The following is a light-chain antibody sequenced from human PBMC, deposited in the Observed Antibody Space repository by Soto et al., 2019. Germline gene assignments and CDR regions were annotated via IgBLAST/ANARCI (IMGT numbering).Light chain of an antibody. CDR3: ASWDDNLSGVV. V-gene: IGLV1-47*01. Sequence: QSVLTQPPSTSGTPGRRVTISCSGSSSNIGSNYVYWYQQLPGTAPKLLIYKNTQRPSGVPDRFSGSKSGTSASLAISGLRSDDEGDYYCASWDDNLSGVVFGGGTKVTVL. CDR2: KNT. CDR1: SSNIGSNY. J-gene: IGLJ2*01.